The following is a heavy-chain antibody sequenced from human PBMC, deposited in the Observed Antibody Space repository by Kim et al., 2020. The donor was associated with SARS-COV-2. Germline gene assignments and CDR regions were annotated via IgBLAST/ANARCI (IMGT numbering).Heavy chain of an antibody. V-gene: IGHV3-23*01. Sequence: GGSLRLSCAASGFTFSSYAMSRVRQAPGKGLEWVSAISGSGGSTYYADSVKGRFTISRDNSKNTLYLQMNSLRAEDTAVYYCAKSGGYCSGGSCRQDGYYFDYWGQGTLVTVSS. CDR2: ISGSGGST. CDR3: AKSGGYCSGGSCRQDGYYFDY. CDR1: GFTFSSYA. D-gene: IGHD2-15*01. J-gene: IGHJ4*02.